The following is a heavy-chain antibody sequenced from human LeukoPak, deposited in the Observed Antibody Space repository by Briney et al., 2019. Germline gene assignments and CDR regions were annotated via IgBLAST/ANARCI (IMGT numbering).Heavy chain of an antibody. CDR2: IRSKANSYAT. J-gene: IGHJ4*02. CDR1: GFTFSGSA. CDR3: TSEHGGSSGWYDY. V-gene: IGHV3-73*01. D-gene: IGHD6-19*01. Sequence: GGSLKLSCAASGFTFSGSAMHWVRQASGKGLEWVGRIRSKANSYATAYAASVKGGFTISRDDSKNTAYLQMNSLKTEDTAVYYCTSEHGGSSGWYDYWGQGTLVTVSS.